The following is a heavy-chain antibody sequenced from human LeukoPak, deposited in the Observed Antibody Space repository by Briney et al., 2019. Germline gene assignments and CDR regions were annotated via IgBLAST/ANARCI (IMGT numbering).Heavy chain of an antibody. Sequence: GGSLRLSCAASGFTFSSYEMNWVRQAPGKGLEWVSYISSSGSAIYYADSVKGRFTISRDNAKNSLYLQMNSLRAEDTAVYYCARESRRYGPKIALGAFDIWGQGTMVTVSS. J-gene: IGHJ3*02. CDR2: ISSSGSAI. D-gene: IGHD5-24*01. CDR3: ARESRRYGPKIALGAFDI. CDR1: GFTFSSYE. V-gene: IGHV3-48*03.